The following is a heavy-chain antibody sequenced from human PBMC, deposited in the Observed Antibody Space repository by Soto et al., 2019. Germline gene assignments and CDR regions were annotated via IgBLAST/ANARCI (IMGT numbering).Heavy chain of an antibody. CDR3: AKVVAARPGGYYYGMDV. J-gene: IGHJ6*02. D-gene: IGHD6-6*01. CDR2: ISGSGGST. Sequence: EVQLLESGGGWVQPGGSLRLSCAASGFTFSSYAMSWVRQAPGKGLEWVSAISGSGGSTYYADSVKGRFTISRDNSKNTLYLQMNSLRAEDTAVYYCAKVVAARPGGYYYGMDVWGQGTTVTVSS. CDR1: GFTFSSYA. V-gene: IGHV3-23*01.